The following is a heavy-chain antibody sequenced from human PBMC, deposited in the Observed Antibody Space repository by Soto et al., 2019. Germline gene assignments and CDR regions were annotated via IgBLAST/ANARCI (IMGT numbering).Heavy chain of an antibody. CDR1: GGSISGYY. J-gene: IGHJ6*02. CDR2: IYYSGST. V-gene: IGHV4-59*12. CDR3: ARVRGGLDV. Sequence: KPSETLSLTCTVSGGSISGYYWSWIRQSPGKGLECIGYIYYSGSTNYNPSLKSRVTISVDTFKNQFSLSLSSVTAADTAVYYCARVRGGLDVWGQGTTVTVSS.